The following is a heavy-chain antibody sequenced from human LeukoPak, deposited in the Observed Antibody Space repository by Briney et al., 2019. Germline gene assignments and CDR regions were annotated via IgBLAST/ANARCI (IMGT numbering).Heavy chain of an antibody. V-gene: IGHV3-21*01. D-gene: IGHD4-17*01. Sequence: GGSLRLSCAASGFTFRSYSMNWVRQAPGKGLEWVSSISSSSSYIYYADSVKGRFTISRDNAKNSLYLQMNSLRAEDTAVYYCAREGTTVYYFGMDVWGQGTTVTVSS. CDR2: ISSSSSYI. CDR1: GFTFRSYS. CDR3: AREGTTVYYFGMDV. J-gene: IGHJ6*02.